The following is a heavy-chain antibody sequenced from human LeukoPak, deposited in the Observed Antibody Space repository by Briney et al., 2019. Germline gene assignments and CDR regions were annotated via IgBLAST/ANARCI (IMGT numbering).Heavy chain of an antibody. J-gene: IGHJ6*02. V-gene: IGHV5-51*01. D-gene: IGHD3-10*01. Sequence: GESLKISCKGSGYTVTSYWSGWVRQIPGKGLEGMGIIYPGDSDTRYSPSFQGQVPISADKSISTAYLQWSSLKASDTAMYYCARNLWFGELSGYYYGMDVWGQGTTVTVSS. CDR3: ARNLWFGELSGYYYGMDV. CDR1: GYTVTSYW. CDR2: IYPGDSDT.